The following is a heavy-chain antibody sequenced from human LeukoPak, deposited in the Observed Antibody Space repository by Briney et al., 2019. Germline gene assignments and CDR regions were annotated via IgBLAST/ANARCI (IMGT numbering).Heavy chain of an antibody. V-gene: IGHV3-30*18. CDR2: ISYDGSNY. CDR3: AQDACGGSCYSFDS. D-gene: IGHD2-15*01. Sequence: PGGSLRLSCAASGFTFSNFGIHWVRQAPGKGLEWVALISYDGSNYHYADSVKGRFTVSRDNSKNTLYLQMNSLRPEDTAVYYCAQDACGGSCYSFDSWGQETLVTVSS. J-gene: IGHJ4*02. CDR1: GFTFSNFG.